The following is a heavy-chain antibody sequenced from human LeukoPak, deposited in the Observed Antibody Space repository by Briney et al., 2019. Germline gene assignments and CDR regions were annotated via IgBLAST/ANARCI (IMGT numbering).Heavy chain of an antibody. CDR1: GFSLSSYA. Sequence: GGSLRLSCTVSGFSLSSYALSWVRRAPGRGLEWVSATSSSDAGKYYADSVRGRFTISRDNSRNTMYLQMNSLRVEDAAVYYCAKAPVTSCRGAFCYPFDSWGQGTLVTVSS. V-gene: IGHV3-23*01. J-gene: IGHJ4*02. D-gene: IGHD2-15*01. CDR3: AKAPVTSCRGAFCYPFDS. CDR2: TSSSDAGK.